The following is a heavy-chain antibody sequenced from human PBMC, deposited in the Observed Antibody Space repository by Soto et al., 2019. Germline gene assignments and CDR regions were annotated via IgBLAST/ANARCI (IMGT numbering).Heavy chain of an antibody. J-gene: IGHJ4*02. V-gene: IGHV3-23*01. CDR3: AKDPGYCSFGRCSRVDY. Sequence: GGSLRLSCAASGFTFNNYAMSWVRQAPGKGLEWVSVISGSGDGTHYADSVKGRFTISRDNSKNTLYLHMNSLKIEDTAVYYCAKDPGYCSFGRCSRVDYWGQGTLVTVSS. CDR2: ISGSGDGT. D-gene: IGHD2-15*01. CDR1: GFTFNNYA.